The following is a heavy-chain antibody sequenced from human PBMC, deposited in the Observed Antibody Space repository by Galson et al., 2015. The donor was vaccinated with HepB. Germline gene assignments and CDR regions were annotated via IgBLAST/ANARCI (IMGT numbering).Heavy chain of an antibody. CDR3: ARGLIGSSPGWDNWFDS. CDR2: TNSDGSSI. D-gene: IGHD1-26*01. Sequence: SLRLSCAASGFTFSSYWMHWVRQVPGKGPVWVSRTNSDGSSISYADSVKGRFTISRDNAKNTLYLQMNSLRAEDTAVYYCARGLIGSSPGWDNWFDSWGQGTLVTVSS. V-gene: IGHV3-74*01. J-gene: IGHJ5*01. CDR1: GFTFSSYW.